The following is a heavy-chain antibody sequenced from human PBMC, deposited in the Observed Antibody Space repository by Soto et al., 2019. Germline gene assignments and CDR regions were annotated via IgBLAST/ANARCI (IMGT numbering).Heavy chain of an antibody. D-gene: IGHD2-15*01. CDR3: ARDGYCSGGSCYSVGLQFEY. V-gene: IGHV1-18*01. J-gene: IGHJ4*02. CDR1: GYTFTSYG. Sequence: GASVKVSCKASGYTFTSYGISWVRQAPGQGLEWMGWISAYNGNTNYAQKLQGRVTMTTDTSTSTAYMELRSLRSDDTAVYYCARDGYCSGGSCYSVGLQFEYWGQGTLVTVSS. CDR2: ISAYNGNT.